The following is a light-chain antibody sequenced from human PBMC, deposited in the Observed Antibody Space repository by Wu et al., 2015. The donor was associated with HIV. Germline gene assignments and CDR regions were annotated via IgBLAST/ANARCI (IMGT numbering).Light chain of an antibody. CDR3: QQYYRWPPYT. V-gene: IGKV3D-15*01. CDR1: QNVGNH. CDR2: GAS. Sequence: EIVMTQSPATLSVSPGERVTLSCRASQNVGNHLAWYQQKPGHPPRVLIYGASNRATGIPARFSGSGSGTDFTLTIDSLQSEDSAIYYCQQYYRWPPYTFGRGTKVEXK. J-gene: IGKJ2*01.